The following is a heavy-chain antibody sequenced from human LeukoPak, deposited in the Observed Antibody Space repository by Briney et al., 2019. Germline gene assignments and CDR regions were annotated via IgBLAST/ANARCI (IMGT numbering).Heavy chain of an antibody. CDR1: GFTFSNSW. V-gene: IGHV3-15*01. CDR3: ITGHEAAPRGFGV. Sequence: PGGSLRLSCAASGFTFSNSWMNWVRQAPGKGLEWVGRIKSKTDGGTTDYAAPVKGRFTISRDDSKTTLYLQMNSLKTEDTALYYCITGHEAAPRGFGVWGKGTTVAVSS. CDR2: IKSKTDGGTT. D-gene: IGHD2-15*01. J-gene: IGHJ6*04.